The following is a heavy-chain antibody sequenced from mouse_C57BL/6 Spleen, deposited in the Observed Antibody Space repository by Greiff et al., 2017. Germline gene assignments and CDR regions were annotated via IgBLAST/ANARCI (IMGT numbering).Heavy chain of an antibody. J-gene: IGHJ2*01. CDR1: GYSITSGYY. CDR2: ISYDGSN. D-gene: IGHD2-3*01. CDR3: ASGDGYYVY. V-gene: IGHV3-6*01. Sequence: EVKLMESGPGLVKPSQSLSLTCSVTGYSITSGYYWNWIRQFPGNKLEWMGYISYDGSNNYNPSLKNRISITRDTTKNQFFLKLNSVTTEDTATYYCASGDGYYVYWGQGTTLTVSS.